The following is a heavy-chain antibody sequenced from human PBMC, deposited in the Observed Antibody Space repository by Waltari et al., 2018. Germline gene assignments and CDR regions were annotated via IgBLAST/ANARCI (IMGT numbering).Heavy chain of an antibody. V-gene: IGHV4-39*01. CDR2: IYYSGST. Sequence: QLQLQESGPGLVKPSETLSLTCTVSGGSISSSSYYWGWIRQPPGKGLEWIGSIYYSGSTYYNPSLKSRVTISVDTSKNQFTLKLSSVTAADTAVYYCAKDTLNSGWFDYWGQGTLVTVSS. J-gene: IGHJ4*02. CDR1: GGSISSSSYY. CDR3: AKDTLNSGWFDY. D-gene: IGHD5-12*01.